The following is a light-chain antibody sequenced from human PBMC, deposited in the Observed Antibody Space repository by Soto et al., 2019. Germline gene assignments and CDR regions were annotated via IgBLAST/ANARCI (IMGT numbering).Light chain of an antibody. V-gene: IGLV7-46*01. CDR3: LLSYSGARV. CDR1: TGAVTSGHY. Sequence: QAVVTQEPSLTVSPGGTVTLTCGSSTGAVTSGHYPHWFQQKPGQAPRTLIYDTNNKHSWTPARSSGSLLGGKAALTLSGAQSEDEAEYYCLLSYSGARVYGGGTKLTVL. CDR2: DTN. J-gene: IGLJ3*02.